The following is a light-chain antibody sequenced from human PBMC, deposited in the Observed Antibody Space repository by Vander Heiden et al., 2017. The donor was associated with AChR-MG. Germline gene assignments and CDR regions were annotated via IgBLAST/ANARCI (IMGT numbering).Light chain of an antibody. Sequence: DIQMTQSPSSLSASVGDRVTITCQASQDISKYLNWYQQKPGKAPELLIYGASNLETGVPPRFSGSASGTDFTLTISSLQPEDVATYYCQHYHGTPPAWTFGQGTKVEMK. V-gene: IGKV1-33*01. CDR2: GAS. CDR1: QDISKY. CDR3: QHYHGTPPAWT. J-gene: IGKJ1*01.